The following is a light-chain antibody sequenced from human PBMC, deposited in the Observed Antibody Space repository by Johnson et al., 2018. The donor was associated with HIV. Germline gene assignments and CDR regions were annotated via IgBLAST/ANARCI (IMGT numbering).Light chain of an antibody. V-gene: IGLV1-51*02. CDR3: GTWDSSLSGYV. CDR2: ENN. Sequence: QSVLTQPPSVSAAPGQKVTISCSGSSSNVGNNYVSWYQCLPGTATKLLIFENNKRPSGIPDRFSGSKSGTSATLGITGLQTGDEADYYCGTWDSSLSGYVVGAGTKITVL. CDR1: SSNVGNNY. J-gene: IGLJ1*01.